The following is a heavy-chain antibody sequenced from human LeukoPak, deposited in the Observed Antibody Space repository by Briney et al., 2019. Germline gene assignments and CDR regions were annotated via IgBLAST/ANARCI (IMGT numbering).Heavy chain of an antibody. D-gene: IGHD6-19*01. CDR3: AREEQFYPGGGNWFDP. V-gene: IGHV4-61*02. Sequence: SQTLSLTCTVSGGSISSGSYYWSWIRQPAGKGLEWIGRIYTSGSTNYNSSLKSRVTISVDTSKNQFSLKLSSVTAADTGVYYCAREEQFYPGGGNWFDPWGQGTLVTVSS. CDR1: GGSISSGSYY. CDR2: IYTSGST. J-gene: IGHJ5*02.